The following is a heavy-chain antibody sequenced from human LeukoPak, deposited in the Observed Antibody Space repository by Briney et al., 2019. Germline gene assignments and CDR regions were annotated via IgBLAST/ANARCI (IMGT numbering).Heavy chain of an antibody. Sequence: SETLSLTCAVYGGSFSGYYWSWIRQPPGKGLEWIGETNHSGSTNYNPSLKSRVTISVDTSKNQFSLKLSSVTAADTAVYYCAREYADYVMGVFYYYYMDVWGKGTTVTISS. D-gene: IGHD4-17*01. CDR2: TNHSGST. CDR1: GGSFSGYY. CDR3: AREYADYVMGVFYYYYMDV. V-gene: IGHV4-34*01. J-gene: IGHJ6*03.